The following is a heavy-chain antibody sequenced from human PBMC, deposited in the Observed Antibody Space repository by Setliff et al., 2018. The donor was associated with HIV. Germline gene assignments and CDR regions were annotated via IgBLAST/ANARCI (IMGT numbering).Heavy chain of an antibody. CDR3: AREPTGDFWSGYSSRGLDY. CDR2: FNPNSGVT. D-gene: IGHD3-3*01. Sequence: ASVMVSCKASGFIFTDFQIHWVRQAPGQGLEWMGRFNPNSGVTNSPQKLQGRVTMTRDTSINTAYMELSRLTSDDTAFYYCAREPTGDFWSGYSSRGLDYWGQGTLVTVSS. J-gene: IGHJ4*02. CDR1: GFIFTDFQ. V-gene: IGHV1-2*06.